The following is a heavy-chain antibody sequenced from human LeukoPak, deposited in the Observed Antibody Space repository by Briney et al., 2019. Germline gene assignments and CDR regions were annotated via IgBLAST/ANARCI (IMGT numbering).Heavy chain of an antibody. Sequence: PGGSLRLSCAASGFTVSSNYMSWVRQAQGKGLEWVSVIYSSGSTYYADSVKGRFTISRDNSKNTLHLQMNTLRAEDTAVYYCASRIATAGSVDYWGQGTLVTVSS. J-gene: IGHJ4*02. CDR2: IYSSGST. V-gene: IGHV3-53*01. D-gene: IGHD6-13*01. CDR1: GFTVSSNY. CDR3: ASRIATAGSVDY.